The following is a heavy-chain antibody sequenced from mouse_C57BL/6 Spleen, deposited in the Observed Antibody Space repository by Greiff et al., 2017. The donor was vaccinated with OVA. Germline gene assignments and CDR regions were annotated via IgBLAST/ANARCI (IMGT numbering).Heavy chain of an antibody. Sequence: EVQLQQPGAELVRPGASVKLSCTASGFNITDDYMHWVKQRPGQGLEWIGGIDPENGGTDYAAKFQGKATLTADTSSNTAYLQLSSLTSEDSAVYEGTTEYSSGGYYAMDYWGQGTSVTVSS. CDR2: IDPENGGT. CDR3: TTEYSSGGYYAMDY. CDR1: GFNITDDY. V-gene: IGHV14-4*01. J-gene: IGHJ4*01. D-gene: IGHD3-1*01.